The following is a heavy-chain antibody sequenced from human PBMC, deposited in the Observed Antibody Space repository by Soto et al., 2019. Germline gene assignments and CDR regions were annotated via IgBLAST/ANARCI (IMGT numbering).Heavy chain of an antibody. Sequence: SETLSVPRSVSGGSISGSRYYCGWNPQTPVKGLERIGSLYYHGNPFYNPSLQSRVTISVDTSKNQFSLKLRTGTAADTAVYYCARHGTYQLLYSFPPYFDHWGQGTLVTVSS. CDR2: LYYHGNP. V-gene: IGHV4-39*01. CDR3: ARHGTYQLLYSFPPYFDH. J-gene: IGHJ4*02. D-gene: IGHD3-10*01. CDR1: GGSISGSRYY.